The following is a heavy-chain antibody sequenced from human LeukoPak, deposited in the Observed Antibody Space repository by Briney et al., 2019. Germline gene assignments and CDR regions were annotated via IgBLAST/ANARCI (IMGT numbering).Heavy chain of an antibody. Sequence: PGGSLRLSCAASGFPLSTFEMNWVRQAPGKGLEWVSYISSSGSTTYYADSVKGRFTISRDNTKNSLYLQMNSLRAEDTAVYYCARVGAYAAVNWWGQGTLVSVSS. CDR3: ARVGAYAAVNW. CDR2: ISSSGSTT. J-gene: IGHJ4*02. D-gene: IGHD3-16*01. V-gene: IGHV3-48*03. CDR1: GFPLSTFE.